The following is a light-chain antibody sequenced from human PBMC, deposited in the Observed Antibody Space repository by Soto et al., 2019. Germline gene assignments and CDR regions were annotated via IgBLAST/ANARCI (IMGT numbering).Light chain of an antibody. J-gene: IGKJ1*01. CDR2: AAS. V-gene: IGKV1-39*01. Sequence: DIQMTQSPSTLPASVGDRVTITCRASQGISSYVSWYQQKPGKAPKLLIYAASRLQSGVPSRFSGSRSGTDFTLTISSLQPEDFATYYCQQSYSRVTFGQGTKVDI. CDR3: QQSYSRVT. CDR1: QGISSY.